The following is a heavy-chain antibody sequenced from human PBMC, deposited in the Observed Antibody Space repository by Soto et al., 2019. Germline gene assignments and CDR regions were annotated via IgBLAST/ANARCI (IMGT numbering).Heavy chain of an antibody. CDR1: GFTFSGHG. V-gene: IGHV3-30*02. J-gene: IGHJ4*02. Sequence: QVQLVESGGGVVQPGGSLSLSCAASGFTFSGHGMHWVRQAPGKGLEWVTFIGFNGIKTDYIDSLNGRFNVSRDNSRNTLTLQAHSMAVDDTAVYFCAVFTGTVSDCQGRRDSWGEAIVVTVSS. CDR3: AVFTGTVSDCQGRRDS. D-gene: IGHD1-7*01. CDR2: IGFNGIKT.